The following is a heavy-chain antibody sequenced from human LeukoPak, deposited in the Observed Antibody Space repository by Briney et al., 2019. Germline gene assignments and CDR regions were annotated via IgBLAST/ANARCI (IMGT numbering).Heavy chain of an antibody. CDR2: IYYSGST. Sequence: SETLFLTCTVSGGSISSYYWSWIRQPPGKGLEWIGYIYYSGSTNYNPSLKSRVTISVDTSKNQFSLKLSSVTAADTAVYYCACXSPTPHGYYYGMDVWGQGTTVTVSS. D-gene: IGHD1-26*01. V-gene: IGHV4-59*01. CDR1: GGSISSYY. J-gene: IGHJ6*02. CDR3: ACXSPTPHGYYYGMDV.